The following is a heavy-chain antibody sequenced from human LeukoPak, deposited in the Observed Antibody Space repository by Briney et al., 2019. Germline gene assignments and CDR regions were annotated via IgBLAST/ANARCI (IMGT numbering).Heavy chain of an antibody. CDR3: ARIFRITMVRGVRSPYYFDY. CDR2: INHSGST. D-gene: IGHD3-10*01. V-gene: IGHV4-34*01. Sequence: SETLSLTCAVYGGSFSGYYWSWIRQPPGKGLEWIGEINHSGSTNYNPSLKSRVTISVDTSKNQFSLKLSSVTAADTAVYYCARIFRITMVRGVRSPYYFDYWGQGTLVTVPS. CDR1: GGSFSGYY. J-gene: IGHJ4*02.